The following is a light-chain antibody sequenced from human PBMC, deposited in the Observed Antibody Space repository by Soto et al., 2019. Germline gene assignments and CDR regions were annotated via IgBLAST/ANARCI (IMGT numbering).Light chain of an antibody. Sequence: IVLTQSPGTLSSSPGERATLSCRASQSVSTSNLAWYQQRPGQAPRLLIYGASSRATGIPDRFSGSGSGTDFTLTISRLEPEDFAVYYCQQYGSSPWITFGQGTRLEIK. CDR1: QSVSTSN. V-gene: IGKV3-20*01. CDR3: QQYGSSPWIT. J-gene: IGKJ5*01. CDR2: GAS.